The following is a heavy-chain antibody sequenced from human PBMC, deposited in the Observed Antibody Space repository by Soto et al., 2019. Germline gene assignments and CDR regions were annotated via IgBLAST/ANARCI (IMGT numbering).Heavy chain of an antibody. CDR3: AKDHLFGHYFAY. J-gene: IGHJ4*02. CDR1: GFTFSSYG. V-gene: IGHV3-30*18. CDR2: ISYDGSNK. Sequence: WGSLRISCAASGFTFSSYGMHWFRQAPGKGLEWVAVISYDGSNKYYADSVKGRFTISRDNSKNTLYLQMNSLRAEDTAVYYCAKDHLFGHYFAYWGQGTMVTVSS. D-gene: IGHD3-3*01.